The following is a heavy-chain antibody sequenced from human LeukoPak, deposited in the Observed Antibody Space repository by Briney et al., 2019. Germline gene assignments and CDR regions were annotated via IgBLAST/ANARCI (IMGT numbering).Heavy chain of an antibody. CDR2: ISGSGGST. CDR1: GFTFSSYA. V-gene: IGHV3-23*01. J-gene: IGHJ4*02. Sequence: GGSLRLSCAASGFTFSSYAMSWVRQAAGKGLEWVSAISGSGGSTYYADSVKGRFTISRDNSKNTLYLQMNSLRAEDTAVYYCASSITIFGVVTYWGQGTLVTVSS. D-gene: IGHD3-3*01. CDR3: ASSITIFGVVTY.